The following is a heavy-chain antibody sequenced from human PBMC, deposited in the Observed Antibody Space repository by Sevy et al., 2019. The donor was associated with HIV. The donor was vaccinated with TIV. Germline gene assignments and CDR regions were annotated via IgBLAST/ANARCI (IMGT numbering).Heavy chain of an antibody. J-gene: IGHJ5*02. CDR1: GGTFSSYA. D-gene: IGHD6-6*01. V-gene: IGHV1-69*13. CDR3: VRGTIAARPGWFDP. Sequence: ASVKVSCKASGGTFSSYAIRWVRQAPGQGLEWMGGIIPIFGTANYAQKFQGRVTITADESTSTAYMELSSLRSEDTAVYYCVRGTIAARPGWFDPWGQGTLVTVSS. CDR2: IIPIFGTA.